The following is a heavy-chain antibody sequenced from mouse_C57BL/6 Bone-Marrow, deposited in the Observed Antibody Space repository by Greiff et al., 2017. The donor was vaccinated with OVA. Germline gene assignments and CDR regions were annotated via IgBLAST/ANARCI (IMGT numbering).Heavy chain of an antibody. CDR2: IHPSDSDT. CDR1: GYTFTSYW. V-gene: IGHV1-74*01. J-gene: IGHJ4*01. CDR3: AMVPLLGYAMDY. D-gene: IGHD4-1*01. Sequence: QVQLQQPGAELVKPGASVKVSCKASGYTFTSYWMHWVKQRPGQGLEWIGRIHPSDSDTNYNQKFKGKATLTEDKSSSTAYMQLSSLTSEDSAVYYCAMVPLLGYAMDYWGQGTSVTVSS.